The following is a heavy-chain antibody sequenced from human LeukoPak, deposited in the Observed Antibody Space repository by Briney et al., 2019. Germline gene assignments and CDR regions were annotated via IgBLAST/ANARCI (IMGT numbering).Heavy chain of an antibody. V-gene: IGHV3-48*02. CDR1: EFSFSTYS. J-gene: IGHJ4*02. CDR3: ARGRRETGYASFDY. D-gene: IGHD2-15*01. CDR2: ITSSSSTL. Sequence: GGSLRLSCAASEFSFSTYSMNWVRQAPGKGLEWVSYITSSSSTLYYADSVKGRFTISRDNAKNSLYLQTNSLRDEDTAVYYCARGRRETGYASFDYWGQGTLVTVS.